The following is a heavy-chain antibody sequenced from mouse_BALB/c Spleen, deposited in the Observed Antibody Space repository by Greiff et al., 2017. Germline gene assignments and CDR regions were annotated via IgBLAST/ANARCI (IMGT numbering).Heavy chain of an antibody. J-gene: IGHJ4*01. CDR2: IRSKSNNYAT. V-gene: IGHV10-1*02. CDR1: GFTFNTYA. CDR3: VRHGSSSYYYAMDY. Sequence: EAGGGLVQPKGSLKLSCAASGFTFNTYAMNWVRQAPGKGLEWVARIRSKSNNYATYYADSVKDRFTISRDDSQSMLYLQMNNLKTEDTAMYYCVRHGSSSYYYAMDYWGQGTSVTVSS. D-gene: IGHD1-1*01.